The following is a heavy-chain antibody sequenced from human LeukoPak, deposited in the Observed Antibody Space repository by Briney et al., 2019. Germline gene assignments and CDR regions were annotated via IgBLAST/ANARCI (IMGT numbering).Heavy chain of an antibody. D-gene: IGHD2-15*01. V-gene: IGHV1-69*05. Sequence: ASVKVSCKASGGTFSSYAISWVRQAPGQGLEWMGGIIPIFGTANYVQKFQGRVTITTDESTSTAYMELSSLRSDDTAVYYCARDEREYCSGGSCYPEYYFDYWGQGTLVTVSS. CDR2: IIPIFGTA. CDR1: GGTFSSYA. J-gene: IGHJ4*02. CDR3: ARDEREYCSGGSCYPEYYFDY.